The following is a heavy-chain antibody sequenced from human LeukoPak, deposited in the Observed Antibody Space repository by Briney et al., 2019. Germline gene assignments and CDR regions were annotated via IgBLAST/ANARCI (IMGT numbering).Heavy chain of an antibody. D-gene: IGHD5-18*01. CDR2: IYHSGST. V-gene: IGHV4-38-2*02. J-gene: IGHJ4*02. CDR1: GYSISSGYY. Sequence: SETLSLTCTVSGYSISSGYYWGWIRQPPGKGLEWIGSIYHSGSTYYNPSLKSRVTISVDRSKNQFSLKLSSVTAADTAVYYCAVRGYSYGALFDYWGQGTLVTVSS. CDR3: AVRGYSYGALFDY.